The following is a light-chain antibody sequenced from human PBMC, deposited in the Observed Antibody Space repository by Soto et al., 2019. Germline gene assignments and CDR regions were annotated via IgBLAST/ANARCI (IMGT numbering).Light chain of an antibody. CDR2: DAP. J-gene: IGKJ5*01. V-gene: IGKV1-5*01. CDR1: QNINRR. Sequence: DIQMTQSPSTLSGSVGDRVTITCRASQNINRRLAWYQQKPGKAPNLLIYDAPSLESGVPARFSGGGSGTEFTLTISSLQPDDFSTFYCQQYNNYPWTFGQGTRLEIK. CDR3: QQYNNYPWT.